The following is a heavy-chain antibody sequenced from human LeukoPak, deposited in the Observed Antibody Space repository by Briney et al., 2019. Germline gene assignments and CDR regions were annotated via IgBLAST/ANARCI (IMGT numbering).Heavy chain of an antibody. D-gene: IGHD3-22*01. CDR3: ARDPVGYDSTGYYPYYFDY. V-gene: IGHV3-30*04. J-gene: IGHJ4*02. CDR1: GFTFSSYA. CDR2: ISYDGSNK. Sequence: GRSLRLSCADSGFTFSSYAMHWVRQAPGKGLEWVTVISYDGSNKYYADSMKGRFTISRDNSKNTLYLQMNSLRAEDTAVYYCARDPVGYDSTGYYPYYFDYWGQGTLVTVSS.